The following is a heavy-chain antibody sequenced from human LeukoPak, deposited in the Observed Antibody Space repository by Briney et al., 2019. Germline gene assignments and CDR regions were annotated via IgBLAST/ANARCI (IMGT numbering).Heavy chain of an antibody. V-gene: IGHV5-51*01. CDR2: IYPRDSRT. CDR1: GYSFTNYW. J-gene: IGHJ4*02. CDR3: AKGGDGRDFLLY. D-gene: IGHD2-21*01. Sequence: GESLKISCKGSGYSFTNYWIGWVRQMPGKVLEWMGFIYPRDSRTTYSPSFQGQVTISADRSISTAYIQWSSLKASDTAMYYCAKGGDGRDFLLYWGQGSLVTVSS.